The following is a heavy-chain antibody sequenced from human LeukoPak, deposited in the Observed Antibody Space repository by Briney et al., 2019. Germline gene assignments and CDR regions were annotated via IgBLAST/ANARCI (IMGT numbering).Heavy chain of an antibody. V-gene: IGHV1-18*01. J-gene: IGHJ6*03. CDR1: GYTFTSYG. CDR3: ARTGGEWFGVVNYYYYMDV. Sequence: ASVKVSCKASGYTFTSYGISWVRQAPGQGLEWMGWISAYKGNTNYAQKLQGRVTMTTDTSTSTAYMELRSLRSDDTAVYYCARTGGEWFGVVNYYYYMDVWGKGTTVTISS. D-gene: IGHD3-10*01. CDR2: ISAYKGNT.